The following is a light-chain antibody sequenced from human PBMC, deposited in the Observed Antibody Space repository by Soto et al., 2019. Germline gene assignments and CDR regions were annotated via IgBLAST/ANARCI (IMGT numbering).Light chain of an antibody. Sequence: EIVLTQSPATLSVSPGEKVTLSCRASQTIRTNLAWYQQRPGQAPNLLIYDAATRATALPARFSGSGSGTDFTLTIASLQSGDFAVYYCQQYETRPRTFGQGTRVEI. CDR2: DAA. V-gene: IGKV3-15*01. J-gene: IGKJ1*01. CDR3: QQYETRPRT. CDR1: QTIRTN.